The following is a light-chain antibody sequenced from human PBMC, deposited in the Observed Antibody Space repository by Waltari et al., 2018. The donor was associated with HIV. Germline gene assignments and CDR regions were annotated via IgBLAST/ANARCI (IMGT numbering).Light chain of an antibody. J-gene: IGLJ2*01. V-gene: IGLV2-23*02. Sequence: QSALTQPASVSGSPGQSITISCTGTFSDVGSYNLVSWYQQHQGEAPKLMIYEFTKRPSGISSRFSGSNSGNTASLTISGLQAEDEANYYCCSYAGSRIHVIFGGGTKLTVL. CDR2: EFT. CDR1: FSDVGSYNL. CDR3: CSYAGSRIHVI.